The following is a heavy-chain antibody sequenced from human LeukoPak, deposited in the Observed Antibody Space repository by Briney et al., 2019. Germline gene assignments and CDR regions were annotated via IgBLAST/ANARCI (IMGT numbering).Heavy chain of an antibody. CDR3: ASSSSPSDAAFDI. D-gene: IGHD6-13*01. CDR2: IYYSGKT. Sequence: SETLSLTCSVSGSYINNYYWGWIRQAPGKGPEWIGSIYYSGKTYYNPSLKSRVTISVDTSKNQFSLKLSSVTAADTAVYYCASSSSPSDAAFDIWGQGTMVTVSS. V-gene: IGHV4-39*07. CDR1: GSYINNYY. J-gene: IGHJ3*02.